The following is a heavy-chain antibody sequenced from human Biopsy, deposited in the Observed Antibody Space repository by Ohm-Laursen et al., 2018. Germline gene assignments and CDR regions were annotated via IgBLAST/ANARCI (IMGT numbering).Heavy chain of an antibody. CDR3: ARPVGPDY. J-gene: IGHJ4*02. V-gene: IGHV3-7*01. Sequence: GSLRLSCSASGFTFRSYWMSWVRQAPGKGLEWVANIKQDGSDIYYVDSVKGRFTISRDNAKNSLYLQMDSLRAEDTAVYYCARPVGPDYWGQGTLVTVSS. D-gene: IGHD4-23*01. CDR1: GFTFRSYW. CDR2: IKQDGSDI.